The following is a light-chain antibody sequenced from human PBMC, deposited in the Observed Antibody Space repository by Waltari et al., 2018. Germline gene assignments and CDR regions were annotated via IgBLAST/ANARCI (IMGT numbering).Light chain of an antibody. J-gene: IGKJ2*01. CDR3: HQYNDGPPFN. CDR2: GAS. Sequence: EIVMAQSPASLSVSPGERAIFSCRASQSVTTTVAWYQQKPGQPPRLLIYGASTRATDIPARFSGSGSGTEFTLTITSPPSEDVGVYYCHQYNDGPPFNFGQGTKLEIK. CDR1: QSVTTT. V-gene: IGKV3-15*01.